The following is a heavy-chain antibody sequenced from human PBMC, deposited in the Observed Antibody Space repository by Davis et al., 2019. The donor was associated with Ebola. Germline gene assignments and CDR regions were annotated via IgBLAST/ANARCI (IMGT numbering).Heavy chain of an antibody. Sequence: SVQVSCKASGYTFTSYGINWVRQAPGQGLEWMGRIIPVVDTKDYAQKFQGRVTLTADKATNTAYMELSGLRFDDTAVYYCARGKWFDPWGQGTLVSVTS. CDR2: IIPVVDTK. CDR1: GYTFTSYG. J-gene: IGHJ5*02. V-gene: IGHV1-69*04. CDR3: ARGKWFDP.